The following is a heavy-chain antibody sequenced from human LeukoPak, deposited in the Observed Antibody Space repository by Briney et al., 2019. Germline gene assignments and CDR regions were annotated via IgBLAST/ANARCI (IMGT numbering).Heavy chain of an antibody. V-gene: IGHV4-31*03. CDR1: GGSISSGGYY. J-gene: IGHJ4*02. CDR2: IYYSGST. D-gene: IGHD6-19*01. CDR3: ARDSIAVAGPDY. Sequence: PSETLSLTCTVSGGSISSGGYYWSWIRQHPGKGLEWIGYIYYSGSTYYNPSLESRVTISVDTSKSQFSLKLSSVTAADTAVYYCARDSIAVAGPDYWGQGTLVTVSS.